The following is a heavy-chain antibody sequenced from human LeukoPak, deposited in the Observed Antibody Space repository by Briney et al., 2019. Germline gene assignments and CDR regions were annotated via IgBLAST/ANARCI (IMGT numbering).Heavy chain of an antibody. CDR3: AKALCRYCSGGSCYCDYYYYGMDV. D-gene: IGHD2-15*01. Sequence: GGSLRLSCAASGFTFSSYAMSWVRQAPGKGLEWVSPISGSGGSTYYADSVKGRFTISRDNSKNTLYLQMNSLRAEDTAVYYCAKALCRYCSGGSCYCDYYYYGMDVWGQGTTVTVSS. CDR2: ISGSGGST. CDR1: GFTFSSYA. V-gene: IGHV3-23*01. J-gene: IGHJ6*02.